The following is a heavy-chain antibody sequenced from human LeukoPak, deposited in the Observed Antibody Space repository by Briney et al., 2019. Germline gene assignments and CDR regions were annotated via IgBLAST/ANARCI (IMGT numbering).Heavy chain of an antibody. CDR1: GFTFSDYY. D-gene: IGHD3-9*01. Sequence: GGSLRLFCAASGFTFSDYYMSWIRQAPGEGLEWVSYISSSSSYTNYADSVKGRFTISRDNAKNTLYLQMNSLRAEETAVYYCARDPFDILTDPYFDYWGQGTLVTVSS. V-gene: IGHV3-11*06. CDR3: ARDPFDILTDPYFDY. CDR2: ISSSSSYT. J-gene: IGHJ4*02.